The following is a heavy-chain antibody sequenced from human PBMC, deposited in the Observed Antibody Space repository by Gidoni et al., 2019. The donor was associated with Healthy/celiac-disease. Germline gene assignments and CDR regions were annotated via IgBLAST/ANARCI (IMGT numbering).Heavy chain of an antibody. CDR2: IYYSGST. D-gene: IGHD3-3*01. CDR3: ARAVDDFWSGYTPGWWFDP. V-gene: IGHV4-31*03. J-gene: IGHJ5*02. CDR1: GGSISSGGYY. Sequence: QVQLQESGPGLVKPSQTLSLTCTVSGGSISSGGYYWSWIRQHPGKGLEWIGYIYYSGSTYYNPSLKSRVTISVDTSKNQFSLKLSSVTAADTAVYYCARAVDDFWSGYTPGWWFDPWGQGTLVTVSS.